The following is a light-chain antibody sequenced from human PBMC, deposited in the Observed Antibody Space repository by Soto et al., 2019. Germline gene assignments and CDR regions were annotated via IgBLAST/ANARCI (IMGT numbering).Light chain of an antibody. CDR3: SSYTSSSTHV. J-gene: IGLJ1*01. V-gene: IGLV2-14*03. Sequence: QSVLTQPASMSGSPGQSITISCTGTSSDIGGFTFVSWYQQHPGKVPKLMIFDVNRRPSGVSDRFSGSKSGNTASLTISGLQAEDEGDYYCSSYTSSSTHVFGSGTKVTVL. CDR1: SSDIGGFTF. CDR2: DVN.